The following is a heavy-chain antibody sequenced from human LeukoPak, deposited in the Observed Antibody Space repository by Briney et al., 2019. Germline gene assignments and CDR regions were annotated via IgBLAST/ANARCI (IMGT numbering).Heavy chain of an antibody. D-gene: IGHD3-3*01. J-gene: IGHJ4*02. CDR3: ARALSAFPYYDFWSGQPGYFDY. CDR2: INPNSGGT. Sequence: ASVEVSCKASGYTFTGYYMHWVRQAPGQGLEWMGWINPNSGGTNYAQKFQGWVTMTRDTSISTAYMELSRLRSDDTAVYYCARALSAFPYYDFWSGQPGYFDYWGQGTLVTVSS. CDR1: GYTFTGYY. V-gene: IGHV1-2*04.